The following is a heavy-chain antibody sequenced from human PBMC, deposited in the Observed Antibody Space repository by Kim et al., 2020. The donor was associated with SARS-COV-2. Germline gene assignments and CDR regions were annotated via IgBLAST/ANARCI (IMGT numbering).Heavy chain of an antibody. CDR3: ARDGGTSSGDFWFDP. D-gene: IGHD2-2*01. V-gene: IGHV3-21*01. J-gene: IGHJ5*02. Sequence: ESLKGRFTISRDKAKNSVYLQMNSLRAEDTVVYYCARDGGTSSGDFWFDPWGQGTLVTVSS.